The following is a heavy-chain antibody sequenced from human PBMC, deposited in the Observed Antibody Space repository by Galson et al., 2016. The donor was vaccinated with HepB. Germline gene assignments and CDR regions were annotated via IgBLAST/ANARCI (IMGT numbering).Heavy chain of an antibody. CDR3: ARKRDPPFMDV. D-gene: IGHD2-21*02. Sequence: PALVKPTQTLTLTCTFSGFPLSPSGMCVSWIRQPPRKALEWFALIDWDDDKYYSTSLKTRLTISKETSKNQVVLTKTNTDPVDNTTYYRARKRDPPFMDVWGKGTTVTVSS. V-gene: IGHV2-70*01. CDR2: IDWDDDK. J-gene: IGHJ6*03. CDR1: GFPLSPSGMC.